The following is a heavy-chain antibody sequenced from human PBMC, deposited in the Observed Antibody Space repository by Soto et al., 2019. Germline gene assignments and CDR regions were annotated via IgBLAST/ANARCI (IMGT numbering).Heavy chain of an antibody. CDR1: GFTVSSNY. CDR3: ARSSILGFLFDY. J-gene: IGHJ4*02. D-gene: IGHD1-26*01. Sequence: EVQLVESGGGLIQPGGSLRLSCAASGFTVSSNYMSWVRQAPGKGLEWVSVIYSGGSTYYADSVKGRFTISRDNSKNTVYLQMTSLRAEDTAVYYCARSSILGFLFDYWGQGTLVTVSS. V-gene: IGHV3-53*01. CDR2: IYSGGST.